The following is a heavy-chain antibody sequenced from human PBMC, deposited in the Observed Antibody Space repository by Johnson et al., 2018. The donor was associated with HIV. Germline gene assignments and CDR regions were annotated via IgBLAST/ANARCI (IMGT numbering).Heavy chain of an antibody. CDR2: IKEDGSEK. V-gene: IGHV3-7*05. Sequence: MQLVDSGGCLVPPGASLRLSCLDSLVSFRSYWMSWVRQAPGKGLEWVANIKEDGSEKNYVDSVKGRFTISRDNAKNSVYLQMNSLRAEDTALYYCAREALTYYDSSGSYYPVHDAFDIWGLGTLVTVSS. J-gene: IGHJ3*02. CDR3: AREALTYYDSSGSYYPVHDAFDI. D-gene: IGHD3-10*01. CDR1: LVSFRSYW.